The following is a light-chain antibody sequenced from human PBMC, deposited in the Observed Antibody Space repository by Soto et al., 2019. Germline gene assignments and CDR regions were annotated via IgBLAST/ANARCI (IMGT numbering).Light chain of an antibody. CDR3: QSYDSSLSGYV. J-gene: IGLJ1*01. CDR2: ENN. V-gene: IGLV1-40*01. CDR1: SSNIGAGYE. Sequence: QSVLTQPPSVSEAPGQRVTISCTGSSSNIGAGYEAHWYQQVPGTAPKLLIYENNNRPSGVPDRFSGSKSGTSASLDITGLQAEDEAEYYCQSYDSSLSGYVFGTGTKLTVL.